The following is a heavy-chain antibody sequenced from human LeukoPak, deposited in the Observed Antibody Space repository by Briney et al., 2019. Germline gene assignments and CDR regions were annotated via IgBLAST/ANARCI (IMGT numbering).Heavy chain of an antibody. V-gene: IGHV3-33*01. J-gene: IGHJ4*02. Sequence: HPGRSLRLSCAASGFTFSSYGMHWVRQAPGKGLEWVAVIWYDGSNKYYADSVKGRFTISRDNSKNTLYLQMNSLRAEDTAVYYCARGRAIVVVPAAMDFDYWGQGTLVTVS. CDR2: IWYDGSNK. D-gene: IGHD2-2*01. CDR1: GFTFSSYG. CDR3: ARGRAIVVVPAAMDFDY.